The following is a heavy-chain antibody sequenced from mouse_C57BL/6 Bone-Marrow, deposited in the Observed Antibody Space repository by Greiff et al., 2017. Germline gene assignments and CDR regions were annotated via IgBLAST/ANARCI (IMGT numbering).Heavy chain of an antibody. J-gene: IGHJ4*01. CDR2: IWGDGST. V-gene: IGHV2-3*01. CDR3: AKPRRGGYYAMDY. CDR1: GFSLTSYG. Sequence: VMLVESGPGLVAPSQSLSITCTVSGFSLTSYGVSWVRQPPGKGLEWLGVIWGDGSTNYHSALISRLSISKDNSKSQVFLKLSSLQTDDTATYYCAKPRRGGYYAMDYWGQGTSVTVSS.